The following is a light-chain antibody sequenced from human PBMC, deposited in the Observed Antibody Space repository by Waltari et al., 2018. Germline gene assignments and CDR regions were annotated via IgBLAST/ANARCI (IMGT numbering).Light chain of an antibody. Sequence: DIVMTQSPLSLSVTPGEPASISCRSSQSLLHSNGYNYVDWYLQKPGQSPQVLIYVGSSRASGFPDRFSCIGSGTDCTLKISGVEAEDGVVYDCMQARQSPISFGQGTRLEIK. CDR1: QSLLHSNGYNY. CDR3: MQARQSPIS. J-gene: IGKJ5*01. V-gene: IGKV2-28*01. CDR2: VGS.